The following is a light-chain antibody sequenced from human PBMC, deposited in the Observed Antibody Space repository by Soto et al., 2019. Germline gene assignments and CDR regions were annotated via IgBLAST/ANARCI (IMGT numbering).Light chain of an antibody. CDR1: QSVSSSY. CDR3: QQYGSSPPIT. CDR2: GAS. J-gene: IGKJ5*01. V-gene: IGKV3-20*01. Sequence: EIVLTQSPGTLSLSPGERATLSCRASQSVSSSYLAWYQQKPGQAPRLLIYGASTRATGIPDRFGGSGSGTDFTLTISRLEPEDFAVYYCQQYGSSPPITFGQGTRLEI.